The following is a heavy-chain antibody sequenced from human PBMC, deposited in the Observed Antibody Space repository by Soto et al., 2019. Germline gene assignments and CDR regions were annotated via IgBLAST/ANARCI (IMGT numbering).Heavy chain of an antibody. CDR2: IFYSGKT. CDR1: GGSLSGYY. J-gene: IGHJ6*02. CDR3: ARNNYDSSGYYHYYYGMDV. D-gene: IGHD3-22*01. V-gene: IGHV4-59*12. Sequence: SETLSLTCTVSGGSLSGYYWSWIRQSPGKGLEWIACIFYSGKTYHNPALHSRVTISVDTSKNQFSLRLSSVTAADTAVYSCARNNYDSSGYYHYYYGMDVWGQGTTVTVSS.